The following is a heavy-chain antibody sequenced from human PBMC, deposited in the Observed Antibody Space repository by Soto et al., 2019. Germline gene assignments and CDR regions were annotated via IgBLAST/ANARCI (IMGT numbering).Heavy chain of an antibody. CDR3: APLYWAASGTRYYFDY. V-gene: IGHV2-5*02. J-gene: IGHJ4*02. D-gene: IGHD6-13*01. CDR2: IYWDDDK. CDR1: GFSFSTSAVG. Sequence: QITLTESGPTLVKPTQTLTLTCTFSGFSFSTSAVGVGWIRQPPGKALEWLALIYWDDDKRYSPFLKSRLTITKDTSTNQVVLTMTNMDPVDTGTYYFAPLYWAASGTRYYFDYWGQGTLVTVSS.